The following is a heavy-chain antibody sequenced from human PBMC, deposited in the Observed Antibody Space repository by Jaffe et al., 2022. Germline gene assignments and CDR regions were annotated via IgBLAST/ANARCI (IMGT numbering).Heavy chain of an antibody. Sequence: QVQLVESGGGVVQPGRSLRLSCAASGFTFSSYGIHWVRQAPGKGLEWVAVISYDGTNKFYADSVKGRFTISRDNSKNTLYLLMNSLRAEDTAVYYCAKDSTSGYCSGGSCYSGDYWGQGTLVTVSS. CDR3: AKDSTSGYCSGGSCYSGDY. CDR2: ISYDGTNK. D-gene: IGHD2-15*01. J-gene: IGHJ4*02. V-gene: IGHV3-30*18. CDR1: GFTFSSYG.